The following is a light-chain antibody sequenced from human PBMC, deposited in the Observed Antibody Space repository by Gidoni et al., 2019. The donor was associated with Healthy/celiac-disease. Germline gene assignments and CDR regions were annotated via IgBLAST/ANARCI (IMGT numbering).Light chain of an antibody. CDR2: GTS. CDR3: QSYDSSLSGYYV. CDR1: SSNIGAGSD. Sequence: QSVLTQPPSVSGAPGQRVTISCTGSSSNIGAGSDVHWYQQLPGTAPKLLIYGTSNRPSGVPDRFSGSKSGTSASLAITGLQAEDEADYYCQSYDSSLSGYYVFGTGTKVTVL. V-gene: IGLV1-40*01. J-gene: IGLJ1*01.